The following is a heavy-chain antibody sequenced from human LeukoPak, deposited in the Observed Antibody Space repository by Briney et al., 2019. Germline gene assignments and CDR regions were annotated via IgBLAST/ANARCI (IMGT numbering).Heavy chain of an antibody. CDR3: ARGTSIAAAGYVYYYYYYMDV. D-gene: IGHD6-13*01. J-gene: IGHJ6*03. Sequence: GGSLRLSCAASGFTFSSYNMNWVRQAPGKGLEWVSSISSSSSYIYYADSVKGRFTISRDNAKNSLYLQMNSLRAEDTAVYYCARGTSIAAAGYVYYYYYYMDVWGKGTTVTISS. V-gene: IGHV3-21*01. CDR2: ISSSSSYI. CDR1: GFTFSSYN.